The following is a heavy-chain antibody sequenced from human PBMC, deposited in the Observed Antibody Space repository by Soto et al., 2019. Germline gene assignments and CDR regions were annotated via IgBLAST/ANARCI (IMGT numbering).Heavy chain of an antibody. D-gene: IGHD3-3*01. CDR2: INPNSGGT. V-gene: IGHV1-2*02. CDR3: ARDRTIFGVVIEFDP. CDR1: GYTFTGYY. J-gene: IGHJ5*02. Sequence: DSVKVSCKACGYTFTGYYMPWVRQAPGQGLEWMGWINPNSGGTNYAQKFQGRVTMTRDTSISTAYMELGRLRSDDTAVYYCARDRTIFGVVIEFDPWGQGSLVTVSS.